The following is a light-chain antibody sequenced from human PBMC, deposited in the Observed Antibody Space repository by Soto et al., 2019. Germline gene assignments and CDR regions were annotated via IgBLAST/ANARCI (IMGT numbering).Light chain of an antibody. CDR1: QSISSN. J-gene: IGKJ1*01. Sequence: IVMTQSPATLSVSPGERATLSCRASQSISSNLAWYQQKPGQAPRLLIYGASTRATGIPARFSGSGSGTEFTLTISSLQSEDFAVYYCQQYNNWPRGTFGQGSKVDIX. CDR3: QQYNNWPRGT. V-gene: IGKV3-15*01. CDR2: GAS.